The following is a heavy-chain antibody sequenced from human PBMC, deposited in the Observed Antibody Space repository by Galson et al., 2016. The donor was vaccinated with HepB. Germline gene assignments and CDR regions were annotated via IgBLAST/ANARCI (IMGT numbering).Heavy chain of an antibody. CDR3: ARPGDGYKEWLDY. V-gene: IGHV4-39*01. J-gene: IGHJ4*02. CDR1: GASINNTNFY. D-gene: IGHD5-24*01. CDR2: VYSSGNI. Sequence: SETLSLTCTISGASINNTNFYWGWIRQPPGKGLEWIGSVYSSGNIYYNPSLKSRVTISVDRPKKQFSLRLNSVTAADTAVYYCARPGDGYKEWLDYWGQGTLVTVSS.